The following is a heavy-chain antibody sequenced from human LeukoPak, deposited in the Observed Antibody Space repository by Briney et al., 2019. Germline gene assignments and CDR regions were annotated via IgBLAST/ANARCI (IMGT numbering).Heavy chain of an antibody. CDR1: GFTFSSYA. CDR2: ISYDGSNK. Sequence: GGSLRLSCAASGFTFSSYAMHWVRQAPGKGLEWVAVISYDGSNKYYADSVKGRFTISRDNSKNTLYLQMNSLRAEDTAVYYCAKDRDDFWSGSPSAYWGQGTLVTVSS. J-gene: IGHJ4*02. D-gene: IGHD3-3*01. V-gene: IGHV3-30*04. CDR3: AKDRDDFWSGSPSAY.